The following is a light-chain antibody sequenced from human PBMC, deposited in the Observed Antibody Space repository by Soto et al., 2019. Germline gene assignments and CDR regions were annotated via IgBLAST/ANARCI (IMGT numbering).Light chain of an antibody. CDR1: QSVSNRY. CDR3: QQYGSSPYT. V-gene: IGKV3D-7*01. Sequence: EIVMTQSPATLSLSAGERATISCRASQSVSNRYVSWYQQKPGQAPSLLIYGASTRATGIPARFSGSGSGTDFTLTISSLQPEDFAAYYCQQYGSSPYTFGLGTKLEIK. J-gene: IGKJ2*01. CDR2: GAS.